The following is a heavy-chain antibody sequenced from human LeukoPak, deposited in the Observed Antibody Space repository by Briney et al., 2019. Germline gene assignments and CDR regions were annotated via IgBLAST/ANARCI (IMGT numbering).Heavy chain of an antibody. J-gene: IGHJ4*02. CDR2: ISGSGGNT. V-gene: IGHV3-23*01. Sequence: GESLRLSCAASGFTFSSYAMNWVRQAPGKGLEWVSTISGSGGNTYYEDSVKGRFTISRDNYKNTLYLQMNSLRAEDTAVYYCARVPDIVATSCDYWGQGTPVTVSS. CDR1: GFTFSSYA. CDR3: ARVPDIVATSCDY. D-gene: IGHD5-12*01.